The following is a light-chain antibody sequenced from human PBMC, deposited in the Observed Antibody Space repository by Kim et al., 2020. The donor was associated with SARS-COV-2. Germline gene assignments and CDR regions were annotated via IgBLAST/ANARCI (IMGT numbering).Light chain of an antibody. CDR2: DAS. Sequence: SPGERATLSCRASQSVASNLAGYQQKPGQAPRLLIYDASTRATGLPARFSGSGSGTEFTLTISSLQSEDFAVYYCQQYNNWPPITFGQGTRLEIK. J-gene: IGKJ5*01. CDR1: QSVASN. V-gene: IGKV3-15*01. CDR3: QQYNNWPPIT.